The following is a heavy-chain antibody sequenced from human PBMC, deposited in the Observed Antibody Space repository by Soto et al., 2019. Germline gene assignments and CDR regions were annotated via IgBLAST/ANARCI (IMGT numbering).Heavy chain of an antibody. V-gene: IGHV3-48*01. CDR2: ISSSSSTI. D-gene: IGHD4-17*01. Sequence: GGSLRLSCAASGFTFSSYSMNWVRQAPGKGLEWVSYISSSSSTIYYADSVKGRFTISRDNAKNSLYLQMNSLRAEDTAVYYCARDGLPLYGDYVSTYYFDYWGQGTLVTVSS. J-gene: IGHJ4*02. CDR1: GFTFSSYS. CDR3: ARDGLPLYGDYVSTYYFDY.